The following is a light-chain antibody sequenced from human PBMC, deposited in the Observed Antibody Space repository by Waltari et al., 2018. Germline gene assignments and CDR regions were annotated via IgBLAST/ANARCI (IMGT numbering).Light chain of an antibody. CDR2: YAS. V-gene: IGKV1-13*02. CDR1: QDINNY. CDR3: QHFKTYPIT. J-gene: IGKJ5*01. Sequence: IQLTQSPSSLSASVGDRVTIACRASQDINNYLAWYQQKPGKAPKLLLYYASSLQSGVPSRFSGSGSGTDFTLTISSLQPEDFATYHCQHFKTYPITFGQGTRLEIK.